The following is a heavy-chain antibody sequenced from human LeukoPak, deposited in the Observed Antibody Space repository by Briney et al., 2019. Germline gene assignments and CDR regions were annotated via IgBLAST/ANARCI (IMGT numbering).Heavy chain of an antibody. CDR3: ARDQYDTWSRRGNFDS. J-gene: IGHJ4*02. V-gene: IGHV3-30*03. D-gene: IGHD3/OR15-3a*01. CDR1: GFTFSTSG. Sequence: GRSLRLSCAASGFTFSTSGMHWVRQAPGKGLEWVAVISYDGSDTYYADSVKGRFTISRDNTKNSLYLQMNSLRAEDTAVFYCARDQYDTWSRRGNFDSWGQGTLVIVSS. CDR2: ISYDGSDT.